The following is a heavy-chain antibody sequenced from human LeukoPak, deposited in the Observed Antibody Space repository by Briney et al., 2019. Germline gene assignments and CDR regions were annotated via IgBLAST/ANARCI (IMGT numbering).Heavy chain of an antibody. CDR1: GYTITNND. V-gene: IGHV1-18*01. J-gene: IGHJ6*03. CDR2: IRTHNSDT. CDR3: ARVASARWKKFYSYMDV. D-gene: IGHD4-11*01. Sequence: ASVKVSCKASGYTITNNDITWVRQAPGQGLEWLGWIRTHNSDTNYAQRFQGRVTMTLDIYTNTAYMELRSLRSDDTAMYYCARVASARWKKFYSYMDVWGEGTTITVSS.